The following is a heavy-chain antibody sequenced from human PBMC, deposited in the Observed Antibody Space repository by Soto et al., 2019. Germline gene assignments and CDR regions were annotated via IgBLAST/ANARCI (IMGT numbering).Heavy chain of an antibody. CDR1: GFTFSSYE. CDR2: ISSSGSTI. J-gene: IGHJ3*02. V-gene: IGHV3-48*03. Sequence: EVQLVESGGGLVQPGGSLRLYCAVSGFTFSSYEMNWVRQAPGKGLEWVSYISSSGSTIYYADSVKGRFTISRDNAKNSLYLHMNSLRAEDTAVYYCARKGIAVAGIAFDIWGQGTMVTVSS. CDR3: ARKGIAVAGIAFDI. D-gene: IGHD6-19*01.